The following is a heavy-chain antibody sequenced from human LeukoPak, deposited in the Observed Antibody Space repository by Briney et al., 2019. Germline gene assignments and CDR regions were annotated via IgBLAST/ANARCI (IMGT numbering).Heavy chain of an antibody. D-gene: IGHD6-19*01. CDR1: AFTFSTYN. CDR3: AREFTTGWYDY. V-gene: IGHV3-30-3*01. CDR2: LSYDGSNE. J-gene: IGHJ4*02. Sequence: GGSLRLSCAASAFTFSTYNIHWVRQAPSKGLEWVAVLSYDGSNEYYTDSVKGRFTISRDNSKDTVYLQMNSLRAEDTALYYCAREFTTGWYDYWGQGTLVTVSS.